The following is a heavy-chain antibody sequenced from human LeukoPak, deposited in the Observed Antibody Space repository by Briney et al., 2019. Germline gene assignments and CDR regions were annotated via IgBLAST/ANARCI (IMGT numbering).Heavy chain of an antibody. J-gene: IGHJ4*02. CDR1: GFAFSGYA. CDR3: ARERVSSGPPGE. CDR2: ISYGGSKK. V-gene: IGHV3-30*04. D-gene: IGHD3-10*01. Sequence: GGSLRLSCAASGFAFSGYAIHWVRQAPGKGLEWVAVISYGGSKKYYADSVKGRFTISRDNSKNTLYLQMNSLRAEDTAVYYCARERVSSGPPGEWGQGTLVTVSS.